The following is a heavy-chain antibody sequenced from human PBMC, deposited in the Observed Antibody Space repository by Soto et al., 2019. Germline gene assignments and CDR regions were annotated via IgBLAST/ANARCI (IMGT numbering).Heavy chain of an antibody. CDR1: GFSLSTDGVG. D-gene: IGHD6-13*01. V-gene: IGHV2-5*02. J-gene: IGHJ4*02. CDR3: AHSYIEKQLEIDY. CDR2: IYWDNDK. Sequence: SGPTLVNPTQTLTLTCTFSGFSLSTDGVGVNWIRQPPGKALEWLALIYWDNDKYYNPSLKNRLSITKDTSKNQVVLTMANMDRVDSATYFCAHSYIEKQLEIDYWGPGTMVTVSS.